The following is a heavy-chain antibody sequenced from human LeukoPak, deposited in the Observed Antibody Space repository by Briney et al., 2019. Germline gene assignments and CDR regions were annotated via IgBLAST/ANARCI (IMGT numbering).Heavy chain of an antibody. CDR2: INPSGGST. CDR3: ARVRGGGSYFDY. Sequence: ASVKVSCKASGYTFTSYYMHWVRQAPGEGLEGRGIINPSGGSTSYTQKLQDRVILTRDTSTSTVYMELSSLGSKDTAVYYCARVRGGGSYFDYWGQGTLVTVSS. D-gene: IGHD1-26*01. J-gene: IGHJ4*02. CDR1: GYTFTSYY. V-gene: IGHV1-46*01.